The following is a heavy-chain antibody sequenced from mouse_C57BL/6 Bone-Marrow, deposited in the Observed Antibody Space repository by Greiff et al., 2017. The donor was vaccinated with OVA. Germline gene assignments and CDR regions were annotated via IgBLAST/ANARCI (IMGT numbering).Heavy chain of an antibody. CDR2: IYPKNGVP. V-gene: IGHV1-81*01. Sequence: QVQLKQSGAELVRPGASVTLSCKASGYTFTGYDMNWVKQSPGHGLDWIGDIYPKNGVPYYNQKFKGKATLTADKSSSTAYIALRSLTSEDSAVYCVSRWRGFGPLFDYWGQGTPVTVSA. CDR1: GYTFTGYD. CDR3: SRWRGFGPLFDY. J-gene: IGHJ3*01.